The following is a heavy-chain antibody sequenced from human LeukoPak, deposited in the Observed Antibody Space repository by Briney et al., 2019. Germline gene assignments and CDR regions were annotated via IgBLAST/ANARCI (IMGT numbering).Heavy chain of an antibody. CDR1: GFTFTNHA. CDR2: ISGSGVTT. J-gene: IGHJ3*02. D-gene: IGHD3-16*01. CDR3: RGGRAFDI. V-gene: IGHV3-23*01. Sequence: GGSLRLSCAASGFTFTNHAMSWVRQAPGKGLEWVSVISGSGVTTYYADSVKGRFTISRDNSKNTLYLQMNSLRAEDTAVYYCRGGRAFDIWGQGTMVTVSS.